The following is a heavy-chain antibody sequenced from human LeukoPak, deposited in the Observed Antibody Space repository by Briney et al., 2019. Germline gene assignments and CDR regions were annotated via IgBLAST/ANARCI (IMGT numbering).Heavy chain of an antibody. V-gene: IGHV3-7*03. Sequence: PGGSLRLSCAASGFTFSSYWMSWVRQAPGKGLEWVANIKQDGSEKYYVDSVKGRFTISRDNAKNSLYLQMNSLRAEDTAVYYCARDRRSNYLTSYYYYGMDVWGQRTTVTVSS. CDR2: IKQDGSEK. D-gene: IGHD4-4*01. CDR3: ARDRRSNYLTSYYYYGMDV. CDR1: GFTFSSYW. J-gene: IGHJ6*02.